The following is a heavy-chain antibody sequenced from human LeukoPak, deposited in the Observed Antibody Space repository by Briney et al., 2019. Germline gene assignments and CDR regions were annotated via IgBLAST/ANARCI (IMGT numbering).Heavy chain of an antibody. Sequence: PGGSLRLSCAASGFTFSSYSMNWVRQAPGKGLEWVSYISSSGTTIYYADSVKGRFTISRDNAKNSLYLQMNSLRAEDSAVYYCARDLEYQPDATTFDYWGQGTLVTVSS. CDR1: GFTFSSYS. V-gene: IGHV3-48*04. CDR3: ARDLEYQPDATTFDY. CDR2: ISSSGTTI. J-gene: IGHJ4*02. D-gene: IGHD2-2*01.